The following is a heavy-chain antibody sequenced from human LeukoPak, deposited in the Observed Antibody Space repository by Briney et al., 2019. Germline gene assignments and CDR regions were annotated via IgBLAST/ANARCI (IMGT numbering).Heavy chain of an antibody. V-gene: IGHV3-30*02. J-gene: IGHJ4*02. CDR1: GFTFSGYG. CDR2: IRYDGSNK. D-gene: IGHD3-22*01. Sequence: GGSLRLSCAASGFTFSGYGMHWVRQAPGKGLEWVAFIRYDGSNKYYADSVKGRFTISRDNSKNTLYLQMNSLRAEDTAVYYCAKVETYYDSSGYCDYWGQGTLVTVSS. CDR3: AKVETYYDSSGYCDY.